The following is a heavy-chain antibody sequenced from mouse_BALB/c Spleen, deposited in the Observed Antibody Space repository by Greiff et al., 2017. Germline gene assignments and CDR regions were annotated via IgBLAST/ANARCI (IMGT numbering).Heavy chain of an antibody. V-gene: IGHV5-12-2*01. J-gene: IGHJ2*01. CDR1: GFTFSSYT. CDR3: ARHGGYYFDY. Sequence: EVQLQESGGGLVQPGGSLKLSCAASGFTFSSYTMSWVRQTPEKRLEWVAYISNGGGSTYYPDTVKGRFTISRDNAKNSLYLQMSSLKSEDTAMYYCARHGGYYFDYWGQGTTLTVSS. CDR2: ISNGGGST.